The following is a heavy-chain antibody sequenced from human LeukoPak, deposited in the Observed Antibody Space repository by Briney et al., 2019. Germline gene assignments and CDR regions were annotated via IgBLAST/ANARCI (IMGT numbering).Heavy chain of an antibody. CDR3: ARELKVGNTGYYFDY. J-gene: IGHJ4*02. CDR2: IYYSGST. CDR1: SGSISDYY. Sequence: SETLSLTCSVSSGSISDYYWSWIRQPPGKGLEWIGYIYYSGSTNYNPSLKSRVTILVDMSKDQFSLKMSSVAAADTAVYYCARELKVGNTGYYFDYWGQGTLVTVSS. V-gene: IGHV4-59*01. D-gene: IGHD2/OR15-2a*01.